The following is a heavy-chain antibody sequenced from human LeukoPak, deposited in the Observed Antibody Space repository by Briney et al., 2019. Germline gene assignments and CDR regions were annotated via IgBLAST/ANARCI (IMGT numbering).Heavy chain of an antibody. D-gene: IGHD2-21*01. J-gene: IGHJ4*02. CDR1: GFTFNNYA. Sequence: GGSLRLSCEASGFTFNNYAMNWVRQAPGKGLEWVSAIGGSGSSTYYTDSVKGRFTISRDNSKNTLYLQMNSLRAEDTAVYYCARDFAYKKFDYWGLGTLVTVSS. CDR2: IGGSGSST. V-gene: IGHV3-23*01. CDR3: ARDFAYKKFDY.